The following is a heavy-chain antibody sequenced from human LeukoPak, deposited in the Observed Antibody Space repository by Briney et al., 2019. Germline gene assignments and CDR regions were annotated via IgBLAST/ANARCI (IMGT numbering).Heavy chain of an antibody. CDR2: ISPGGDKP. V-gene: IGHV3-23*01. Sequence: GGSLRLSCAASGFTFSSYAMSWVRQAPGKGLEWVSGISPGGDKPYYADSVRGRSTISRDNSKNTLYLQMNSLRAEDTAVYYCAKGPRSSWSLNWFDPWGQGTLVTVSS. D-gene: IGHD6-13*01. CDR1: GFTFSSYA. CDR3: AKGPRSSWSLNWFDP. J-gene: IGHJ5*02.